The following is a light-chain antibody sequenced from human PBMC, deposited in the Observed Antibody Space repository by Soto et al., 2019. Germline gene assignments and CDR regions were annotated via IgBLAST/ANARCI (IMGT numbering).Light chain of an antibody. CDR3: QQYNIYPLT. CDR2: AAS. V-gene: IGKV1D-16*01. Sequence: DVQMTQSPSSLSASVGDRVTITCRASQDIKSYLAWYQQKPGNGPKSLIYAASSLQTGVPSRFSGSQSCTYFTLTISNLQPEDSPTYYCQQYNIYPLTFGGGTKVEIK. CDR1: QDIKSY. J-gene: IGKJ4*01.